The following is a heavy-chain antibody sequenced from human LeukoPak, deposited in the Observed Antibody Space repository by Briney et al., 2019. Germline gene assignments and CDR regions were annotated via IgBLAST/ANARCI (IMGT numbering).Heavy chain of an antibody. CDR1: GFTFTNYV. Sequence: GESLRLSCAASGFTFTNYVISWVRQAPGKGLEWVSAITSGHRTYYADSVKGRFTISRDNSKNTLYLQMNSLRAEDTAIYYCAMDRPSYSTGSEYWGQRTLVTVSS. J-gene: IGHJ4*02. D-gene: IGHD6-19*01. CDR3: AMDRPSYSTGSEY. CDR2: ITSGHRT. V-gene: IGHV3-23*01.